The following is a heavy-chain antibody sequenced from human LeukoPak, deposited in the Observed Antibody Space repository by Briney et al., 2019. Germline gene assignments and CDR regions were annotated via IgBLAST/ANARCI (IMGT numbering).Heavy chain of an antibody. D-gene: IGHD1-14*01. J-gene: IGHJ4*02. CDR1: GFSFSSYG. Sequence: PGGSLRLSCAASGFSFSSYGMSWVRQAPGKGLEWVSGISGSGGSTYYADSVKGRFTISRDNSTNTLYIQMKSLRASGPSRYYADSVDGRLTINRDNSKKPLDLQMNSLRAEDTAVYYCAKDGTTSHGRYCSSNSCYYFDHWGQGTLVTVSS. V-gene: IGHV3-23*01. CDR3: DSVDGRLTINRDNSKKPLDLQMNSLRAEDTAVYYCAKDGTTSHGRYCSSNSCYYFDH. CDR2: ISGSGGST.